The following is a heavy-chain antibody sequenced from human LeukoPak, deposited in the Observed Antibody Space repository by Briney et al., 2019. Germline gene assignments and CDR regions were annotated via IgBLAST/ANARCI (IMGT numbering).Heavy chain of an antibody. CDR3: ARRGYYDSSGHFGY. CDR1: GFTFSGYA. D-gene: IGHD3-22*01. Sequence: GGSLRLSCAASGFTFSGYAMSWVRQAPGKGLEWMGLIYPGDSDTRYNPSFQGQVTISVDKSISTAYLQWSRLKASDTAMHYCARRGYYDSSGHFGYWGQGTLVTVSS. V-gene: IGHV5-51*01. J-gene: IGHJ4*02. CDR2: IYPGDSDT.